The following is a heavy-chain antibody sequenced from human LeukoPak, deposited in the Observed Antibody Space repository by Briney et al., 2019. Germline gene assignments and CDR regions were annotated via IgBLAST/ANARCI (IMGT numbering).Heavy chain of an antibody. J-gene: IGHJ4*02. V-gene: IGHV3-30*02. CDR3: ARALWFGETFPAY. CDR2: IRSDGSNK. D-gene: IGHD3-10*01. CDR1: GFTFSSYG. Sequence: GGSLRLSCAASGFTFSSYGMHWVRQAPGKGLEWVASIRSDGSNKYYADSVKGRFTISRDNSKNTLYLQMNSLRAEDTAVYYCARALWFGETFPAYWGQGTLVTVSS.